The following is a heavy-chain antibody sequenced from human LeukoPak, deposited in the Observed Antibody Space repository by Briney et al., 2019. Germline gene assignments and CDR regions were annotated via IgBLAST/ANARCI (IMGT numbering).Heavy chain of an antibody. Sequence: SGGSLRLSCAASGLTFNTHSMSWVRQAPGKGLEWVASISSSSTYIYYADSVKGRFTTSRDNAKKSLYLEMNSLRAEDTAVHYCARHSSYNNGWGPFDYWGQGTLVTVSS. CDR3: ARHSSYNNGWGPFDY. J-gene: IGHJ4*02. CDR1: GLTFNTHS. CDR2: ISSSSTYI. D-gene: IGHD6-19*01. V-gene: IGHV3-21*01.